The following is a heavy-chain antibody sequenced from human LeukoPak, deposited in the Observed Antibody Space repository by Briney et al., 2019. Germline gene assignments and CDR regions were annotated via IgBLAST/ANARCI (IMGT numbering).Heavy chain of an antibody. D-gene: IGHD1-26*01. CDR3: ARDESSGSSGRACLY. CDR2: INPSGGST. Sequence: ASVEVSCKASGYTFTSYYIHWVRQAPGQGLEWMGIINPSGGSTSYAQKLQGRVTMTRDTSTSTVYMELSSLRSEDTAVYYCARDESSGSSGRACLYWGQGTLVTVSS. V-gene: IGHV1-46*04. CDR1: GYTFTSYY. J-gene: IGHJ4*02.